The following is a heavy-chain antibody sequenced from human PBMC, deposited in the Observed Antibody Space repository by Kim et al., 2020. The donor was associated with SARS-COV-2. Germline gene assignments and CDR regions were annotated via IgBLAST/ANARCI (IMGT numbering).Heavy chain of an antibody. CDR3: AREGEGALIDY. D-gene: IGHD3-16*02. J-gene: IGHJ4*02. Sequence: KYYADSVKGRFTLSRDNSKNTLYLQMNSLRAEDTAVYYCAREGEGALIDYWGQGTLVTVSS. CDR2: K. V-gene: IGHV3-33*01.